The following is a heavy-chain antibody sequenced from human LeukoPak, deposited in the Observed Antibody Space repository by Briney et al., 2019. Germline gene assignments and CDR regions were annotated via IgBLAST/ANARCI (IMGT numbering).Heavy chain of an antibody. CDR3: ARGLGSSFGNWFDP. CDR1: GGSFSGYY. V-gene: IGHV4-34*01. D-gene: IGHD3-16*01. J-gene: IGHJ5*02. CDR2: INHSGST. Sequence: PSETLSLTCAVYGGSFSGYYWSWIRQPPGKGLGWMGEINHSGSTNYNPSLMSRVTISVDTSKNQFSLKLSSVTAADTAVYYCARGLGSSFGNWFDPWGQGTLVTVSS.